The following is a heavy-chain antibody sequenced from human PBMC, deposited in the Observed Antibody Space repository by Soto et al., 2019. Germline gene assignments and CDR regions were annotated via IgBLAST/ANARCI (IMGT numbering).Heavy chain of an antibody. V-gene: IGHV3-30*03. D-gene: IGHD5-18*01. CDR3: VSDRGYGHASVPYS. CDR1: GFTFSSYG. CDR2: ISYDGGLQ. Sequence: QAQLVESGGGVVQPGRSLRLSCAASGFTFSSYGMHWVRQAPGTGLEWVAVISYDGGLQHYADSVTGPFTISRDTSKNMVLLQMNSLGAEDTAVYYCVSDRGYGHASVPYSWGQGTLVSVSS. J-gene: IGHJ4*02.